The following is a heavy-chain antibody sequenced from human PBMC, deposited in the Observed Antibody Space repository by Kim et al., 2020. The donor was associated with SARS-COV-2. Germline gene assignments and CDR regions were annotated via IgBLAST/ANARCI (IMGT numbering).Heavy chain of an antibody. D-gene: IGHD2-15*01. CDR3: ATPLQYDFYGMDV. CDR2: INPNSGGT. Sequence: ASVKVSCKASGYTFTGYYMHWVRQAPGQGLEWMGRINPNSGGTNYAQKFQGRVTMTRDTSISTAYMELSRLRSDDTAVYYCATPLQYDFYGMDVWGQGTTVTVSS. J-gene: IGHJ6*02. CDR1: GYTFTGYY. V-gene: IGHV1-2*06.